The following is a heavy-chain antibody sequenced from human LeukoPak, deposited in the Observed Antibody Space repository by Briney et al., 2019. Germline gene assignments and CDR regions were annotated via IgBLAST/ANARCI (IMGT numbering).Heavy chain of an antibody. CDR1: GGSISSSSYY. CDR3: ARFRVAAPHYFDY. CDR2: IYYSGST. V-gene: IGHV4-39*07. Sequence: SETLSLTCTVSGGSISSSSYYWGWIRQPPGKGLEWIGSIYYSGSTYYNPSLKSRVTISVDTSKNQFSLKLSSVTAADTAVYYCARFRVAAPHYFDYWGQGTLVTVSS. D-gene: IGHD6-6*01. J-gene: IGHJ4*02.